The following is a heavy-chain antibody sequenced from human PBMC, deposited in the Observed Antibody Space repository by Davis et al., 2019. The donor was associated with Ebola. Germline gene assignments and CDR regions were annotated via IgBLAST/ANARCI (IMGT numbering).Heavy chain of an antibody. Sequence: SETLSLTCTVSGGSVSSSNYYWSWIRQPPGKGLEWIGYIYYSGSTNYNPSLKSRVTISVDTSKNQFSLKLSSVTAADKAVYYCARVGVRDWRLITPRAEYFQYWGQGTLVTVSS. CDR1: GGSVSSSNYY. D-gene: IGHD3-10*02. CDR2: IYYSGST. V-gene: IGHV4-61*01. J-gene: IGHJ1*01. CDR3: ARVGVRDWRLITPRAEYFQY.